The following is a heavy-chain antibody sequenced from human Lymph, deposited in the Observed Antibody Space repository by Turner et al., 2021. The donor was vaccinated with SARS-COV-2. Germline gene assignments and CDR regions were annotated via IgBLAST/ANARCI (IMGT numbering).Heavy chain of an antibody. CDR2: IGYDGSNK. CDR1: GFTFSNYG. CDR3: AREGQVVATTGVDY. J-gene: IGHJ4*02. V-gene: IGHV3-33*01. Sequence: QVQLVESGGGVVKPGPSLRLFCAASGFTFSNYGMHWVRQAPGKGLVWLAVIGYDGSNKYYADSVKGRFTISRDSSKNTLYLQMNSLRAEDTAVYYCAREGQVVATTGVDYWGQGTLVTVSS. D-gene: IGHD1-26*01.